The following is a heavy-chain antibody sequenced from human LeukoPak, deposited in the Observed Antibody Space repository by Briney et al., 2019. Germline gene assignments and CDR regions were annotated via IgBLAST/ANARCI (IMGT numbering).Heavy chain of an antibody. J-gene: IGHJ4*01. V-gene: IGHV1-18*01. CDR2: ITAYNGNR. CDR3: ARDNDKVVDH. D-gene: IGHD1-1*01. Sequence: ASVKVSCKASRGTFSSYAISWVRQAPGQGLEWMGWITAYNGNRLYAQRFQGRITLTTDTSTSTSYMELRSLEYDDTAIYYCARDNDKVVDHWGQGTLVTVSS. CDR1: RGTFSSYA.